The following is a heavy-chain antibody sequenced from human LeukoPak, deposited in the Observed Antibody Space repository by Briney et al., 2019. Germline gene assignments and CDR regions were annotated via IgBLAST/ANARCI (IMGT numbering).Heavy chain of an antibody. CDR3: ARLSETGGPSFDY. V-gene: IGHV5-10-1*01. Sequence: CCKASGYSITSNWIYYRRQKPGKGVWGGWSIAPSNSNTNCSSRFESHVTISVDKPISSAFLQWSSLEASDTAIYYCARLSETGGPSFDYWGRGTLITVSS. CDR1: GYSITSNW. J-gene: IGHJ4*02. D-gene: IGHD1-14*01. CDR2: IAPSNSNT.